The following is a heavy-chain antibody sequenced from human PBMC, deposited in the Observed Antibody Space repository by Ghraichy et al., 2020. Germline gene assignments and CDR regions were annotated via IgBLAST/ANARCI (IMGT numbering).Heavy chain of an antibody. Sequence: GGSLRLSCAASGFTFSSYWVSWVRQAPGKGLEWVANIKQDGSEKYYVDSVKGRFTISRDNAKNSLYLQMNSLRAEDTAVYYCARALDGIVVVVAATPRHWYFDLWGRGTLVTVSS. CDR2: IKQDGSEK. CDR3: ARALDGIVVVVAATPRHWYFDL. D-gene: IGHD2-15*01. V-gene: IGHV3-7*05. CDR1: GFTFSSYW. J-gene: IGHJ2*01.